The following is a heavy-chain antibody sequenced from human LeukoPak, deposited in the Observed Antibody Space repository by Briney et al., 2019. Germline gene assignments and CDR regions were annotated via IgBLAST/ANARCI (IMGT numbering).Heavy chain of an antibody. CDR3: AREEGDGFDV. Sequence: GGSLRLSCAASGFNSGVNFDEVGMNWVRQAPGKGLEWVSGINWNGGSTGYADSVKGRFTISRDNAKNSLYLQMNSLRAEDTALYYCAREEGDGFDVWGQGTMVTVSS. V-gene: IGHV3-20*04. CDR2: INWNGGST. CDR1: GFNSGVNFDEVG. J-gene: IGHJ3*01.